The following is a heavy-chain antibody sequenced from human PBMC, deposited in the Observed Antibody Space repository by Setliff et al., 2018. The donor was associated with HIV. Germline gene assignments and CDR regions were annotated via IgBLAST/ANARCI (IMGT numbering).Heavy chain of an antibody. J-gene: IGHJ3*01. V-gene: IGHV5-51*01. CDR3: ARVMVGAYDAFDL. Sequence: GASLTISCQSSGYSFSSNWIAWVRQMPGEGLEWMGVIYPGDSDTRYSPSLQGQVSISVDMARNTAYLQWRSLKASDTAMYYCARVMVGAYDAFDLWGQGTMVTVSS. CDR2: IYPGDSDT. D-gene: IGHD2-15*01. CDR1: GYSFSSNW.